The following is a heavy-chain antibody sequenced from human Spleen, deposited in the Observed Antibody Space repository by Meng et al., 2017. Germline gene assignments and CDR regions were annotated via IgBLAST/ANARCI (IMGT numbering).Heavy chain of an antibody. CDR3: ARGPTTMAHDFDY. D-gene: IGHD4-11*01. CDR2: INHSGST. J-gene: IGHJ4*02. Sequence: QVQIQRWGGGLLKASETLSPTCVVSGGSLSNYYWSWIRQPPGKGLEWIGEINHSGSTNYNPSLESRATISVDTSQNNLSLKLSSVTAADSAVYYCARGPTTMAHDFDYWGQGTLVTVSS. V-gene: IGHV4-34*01. CDR1: GGSLSNYY.